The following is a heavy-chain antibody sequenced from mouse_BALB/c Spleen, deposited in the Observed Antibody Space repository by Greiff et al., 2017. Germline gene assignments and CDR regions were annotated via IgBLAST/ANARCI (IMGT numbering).Heavy chain of an antibody. CDR1: GYSFTSYW. CDR3: AREGMITDAMDY. Sequence: QVQLQQSGPQLVRPGASVKISCKASGYSFTSYWMHWVKQRPGQGLEWIGMIDPSDSETRLNQKFKDKATLTVDKSSSTAYMQLSSPTSEDSAVYYCAREGMITDAMDYWGQGTSVTVSS. D-gene: IGHD2-4*01. V-gene: IGHV1S126*01. CDR2: IDPSDSET. J-gene: IGHJ4*01.